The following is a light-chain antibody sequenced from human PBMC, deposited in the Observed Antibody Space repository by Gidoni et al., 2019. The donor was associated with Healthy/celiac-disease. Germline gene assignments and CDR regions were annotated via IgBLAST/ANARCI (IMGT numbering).Light chain of an antibody. Sequence: NFMLTQPHSVSESPGKTVTISCTRSSGSIASNYVQWYQQRPGSSPTTVIYEDNQRPSGVPDRLSGSIDSSSNSASLTISGLKTEDEADYYCQSYDSSNKGVVFGGGTKLTVL. CDR1: SGSIASNY. J-gene: IGLJ2*01. CDR2: EDN. V-gene: IGLV6-57*01. CDR3: QSYDSSNKGVV.